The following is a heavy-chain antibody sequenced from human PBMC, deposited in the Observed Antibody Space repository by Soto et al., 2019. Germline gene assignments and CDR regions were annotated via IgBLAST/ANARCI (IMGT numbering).Heavy chain of an antibody. CDR1: GFTFSSYW. D-gene: IGHD2-8*02. Sequence: PGGSLRLSCAASGFTFSSYWMHWVRQAPGKGLVWVSRINSDGSSTSYADSVKGRFTISRDNAKNTLYLQMNSLRAEDTAVYYCARQQPPGGYYYYGMDVWGQGTTVTVSS. CDR2: INSDGSST. J-gene: IGHJ6*02. V-gene: IGHV3-74*01. CDR3: ARQQPPGGYYYYGMDV.